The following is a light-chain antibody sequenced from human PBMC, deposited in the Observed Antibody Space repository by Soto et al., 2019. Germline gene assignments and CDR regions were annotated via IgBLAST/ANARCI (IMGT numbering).Light chain of an antibody. V-gene: IGLV1-47*01. CDR3: AAWDDSLSKV. CDR1: SSNIGSNY. CDR2: RNN. J-gene: IGLJ3*02. Sequence: QPVLTQPPSASGTPGQRGTLSCSGSSSNIGSNYVYWYKQLPGTAPKLLIDRNNQRPSGVPERFSGSKSGTSASLAISGLQSEYEADYSCAAWDDSLSKVFGAGTTVTVL.